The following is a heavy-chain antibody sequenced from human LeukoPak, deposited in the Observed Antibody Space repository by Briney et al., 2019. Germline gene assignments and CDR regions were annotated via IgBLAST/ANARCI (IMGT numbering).Heavy chain of an antibody. Sequence: SETLSLTCTVSGGSISSYYWSWIRQPPGKGLEWFGYIHDSGTTNYNPSLKSRVTISVDTSKNQFSLKVRSVTAADTAVYYCARHKMYSSSWYQYMDVWGKGTTVTISS. CDR3: ARHKMYSSSWYQYMDV. D-gene: IGHD6-13*01. CDR2: IHDSGTT. CDR1: GGSISSYY. J-gene: IGHJ6*03. V-gene: IGHV4-59*08.